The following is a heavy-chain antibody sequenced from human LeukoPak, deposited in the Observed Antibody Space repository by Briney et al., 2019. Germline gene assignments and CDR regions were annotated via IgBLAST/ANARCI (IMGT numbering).Heavy chain of an antibody. CDR2: MNPNSGNT. J-gene: IGHJ3*02. D-gene: IGHD2-15*01. CDR1: GYTFTSYD. V-gene: IGHV1-8*01. Sequence: ASVKVSCKASGYTFTSYDINWVRQATGQGLEWMGWMNPNSGNTGYAQKFQGRVTMTRNTSISTAYMELSRLRSEDTAVYYCARVTRYCSGGSCDHDAFDIWGQGTMVTVSS. CDR3: ARVTRYCSGGSCDHDAFDI.